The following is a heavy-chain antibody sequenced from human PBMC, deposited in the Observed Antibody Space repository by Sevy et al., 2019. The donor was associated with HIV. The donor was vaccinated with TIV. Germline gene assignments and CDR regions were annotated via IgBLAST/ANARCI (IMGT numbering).Heavy chain of an antibody. CDR1: GDSVTSSPHY. D-gene: IGHD2-15*01. Sequence: SEILSLTCIVSGDSVTSSPHYWTWIRQPPGKGLEWIAYIYYTGNTNYNPSLRDRVTISVDISKNQCSLKLSSVTAADTAVYYCARVVGESCSGCTCSGWFDPWGQGTQVTVSS. CDR2: IYYTGNT. CDR3: ARVVGESCSGCTCSGWFDP. J-gene: IGHJ5*01. V-gene: IGHV4-61*01.